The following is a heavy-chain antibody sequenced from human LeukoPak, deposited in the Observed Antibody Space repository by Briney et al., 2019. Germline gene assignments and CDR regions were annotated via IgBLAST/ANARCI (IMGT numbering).Heavy chain of an antibody. J-gene: IGHJ6*03. D-gene: IGHD3-10*01. CDR1: SGSIIRYH. CDR2: LGTSGSP. Sequence: SETLSLTCSVSSGSIIRYHWSWIRQPAGKGLEWIGRLGTSGSPNYNPSLKSRVTMSVDTSKNQLSLKLSSVTGADTAVYYCARDVRVRGVISTGYMDVWGKGTTVTVSS. V-gene: IGHV4-4*07. CDR3: ARDVRVRGVISTGYMDV.